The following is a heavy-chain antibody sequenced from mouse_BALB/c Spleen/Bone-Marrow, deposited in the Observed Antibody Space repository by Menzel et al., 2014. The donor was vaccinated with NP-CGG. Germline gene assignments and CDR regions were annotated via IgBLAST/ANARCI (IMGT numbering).Heavy chain of an antibody. CDR1: GFTFSSFG. V-gene: IGHV5-17*02. J-gene: IGHJ1*01. CDR2: ISSGSSTI. Sequence: EVMLVESGGGLVQPGGSRKLSCAASGFTFSSFGMHWVRQAPEKGLEWVAYISSGSSTIYYADTAKGRFTISRDNPKNTLFLQMTSLRSEDTAMYYCARSWEYFDVWGAGTTVTVSS. CDR3: ARSWEYFDV. D-gene: IGHD4-1*01.